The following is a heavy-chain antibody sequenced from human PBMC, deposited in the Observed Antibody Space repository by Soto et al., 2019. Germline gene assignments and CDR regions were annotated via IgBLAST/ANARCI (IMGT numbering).Heavy chain of an antibody. Sequence: EVQLLESGGGSVQPGGSLRLSCEASGFRFITNSMSWVRQAPGKGLEWVSSVSSDGVSTYYAKSVKGRFTISRDNSKXXXYLQMXXXXXXXMAVYYCATTIFDYWGQGILVTV. CDR3: ATTIFDY. J-gene: IGHJ4*02. V-gene: IGHV3-23*01. CDR2: VSSDGVST. CDR1: GFRFITNS.